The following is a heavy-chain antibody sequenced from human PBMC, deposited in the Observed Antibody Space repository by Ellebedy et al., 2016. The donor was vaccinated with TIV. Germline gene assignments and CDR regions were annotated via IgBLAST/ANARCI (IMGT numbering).Heavy chain of an antibody. CDR1: GVSISGFH. Sequence: MPSETLSLTCTVSGVSISGFHWTWIRQPPGKGLEWIGYIYFSGSSNYNPSLKSRVTMSVDTSKNQFSLKLSPVTAADTAVYYCVRWVGHFDFWGQGTLVTVSS. J-gene: IGHJ4*02. CDR3: VRWVGHFDF. V-gene: IGHV4-59*01. CDR2: IYFSGSS. D-gene: IGHD1-26*01.